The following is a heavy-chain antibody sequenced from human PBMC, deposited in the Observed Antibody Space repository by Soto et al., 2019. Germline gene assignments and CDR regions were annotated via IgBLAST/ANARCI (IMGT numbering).Heavy chain of an antibody. CDR2: VVHSGST. Sequence: QVQLQESGPGLVKPSETLSLTCGVSGGSVSSGSYYWSWIRQPPGKGLEWIGSVVHSGSTNYNTSLKSRVTISVDTSKKQSSLTLSTLTAADTAVYLCARWRTAATAYGYFDLWGRGTRVIVSA. V-gene: IGHV4-61*01. J-gene: IGHJ2*01. CDR1: GGSVSSGSYY. D-gene: IGHD1-1*01. CDR3: ARWRTAATAYGYFDL.